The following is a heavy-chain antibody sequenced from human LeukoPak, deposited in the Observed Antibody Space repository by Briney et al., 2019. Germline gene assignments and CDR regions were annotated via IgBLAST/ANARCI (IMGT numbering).Heavy chain of an antibody. CDR3: ARVGDYDYVWGSYRYIWGFGY. D-gene: IGHD3-16*02. CDR1: GGSISSSSYY. CDR2: IYYSGST. V-gene: IGHV4-39*01. Sequence: PSETLSLTCTVSGGSISSSSYYWGWIRQPPGKGLEWTGSIYYSGSTYYNPSLKSRVTISVDTSKNQFSLKLSSVTAADTAVYYCARVGDYDYVWGSYRYIWGFGYWGQGTLVTVSS. J-gene: IGHJ4*02.